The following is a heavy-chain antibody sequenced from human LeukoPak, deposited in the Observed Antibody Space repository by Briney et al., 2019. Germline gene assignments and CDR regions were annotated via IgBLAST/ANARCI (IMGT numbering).Heavy chain of an antibody. J-gene: IGHJ3*02. CDR2: ISSSSSTI. CDR1: GFTFSSYS. CDR3: AREAMIDAFDI. V-gene: IGHV3-48*04. D-gene: IGHD3-22*01. Sequence: GGSLRLSCAASGFTFSSYSMNWVRQAPGKGLEWVSYISSSSSTIYYADSVKGRFTISRDNAKNSLYLQMNSLRAEDTAVYYCAREAMIDAFDIWGQGTMVTVSS.